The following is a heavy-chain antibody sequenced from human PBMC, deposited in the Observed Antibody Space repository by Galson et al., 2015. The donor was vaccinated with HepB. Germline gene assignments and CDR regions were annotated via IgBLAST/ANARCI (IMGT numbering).Heavy chain of an antibody. J-gene: IGHJ2*01. V-gene: IGHV4-30-4*01. CDR1: GDSMTSGDYY. Sequence: TLSLTCTVSGDSMTSGDYYWSWIRQPPGKGLEWIGYIYNSGSTYYKPSLKSRLTMSVDTSKNQFSLNLSSVTAADTAVYYCARVASPGVDYVFPPTEYGYWYFDLWGRGTLVTVSS. D-gene: IGHD3-16*01. CDR2: IYNSGST. CDR3: ARVASPGVDYVFPPTEYGYWYFDL.